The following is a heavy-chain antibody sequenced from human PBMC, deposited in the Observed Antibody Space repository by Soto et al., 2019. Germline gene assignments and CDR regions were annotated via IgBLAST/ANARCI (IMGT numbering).Heavy chain of an antibody. Sequence: EVQVLDSGGGLVQPGGSLRLSCAASGFTFNNYTMNWVRQAPGTGLEWDETISATGGSTYYADSVKGRFTISRDNSKNTLYLQMNGLRVEDTGVYYCAKDLLAGTFDYGGQGTQVTVSS. CDR2: ISATGGST. J-gene: IGHJ4*02. V-gene: IGHV3-23*01. CDR1: GFTFNNYT. CDR3: AKDLLAGTFDY. D-gene: IGHD2-15*01.